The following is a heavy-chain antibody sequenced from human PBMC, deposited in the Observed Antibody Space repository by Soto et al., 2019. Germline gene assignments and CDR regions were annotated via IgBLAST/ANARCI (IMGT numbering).Heavy chain of an antibody. V-gene: IGHV3-66*04. CDR1: GFTVSSNY. CDR2: IYSGGST. CDR3: ARHCSGGSCYHDAFDI. Sequence: EVQLVESGGGLVQPGGSLRLSCAASGFTVSSNYMSWVRQAPGKGLEWVSVIYSGGSTYYADSVKGRFTIYRDNSKNTLYLQMNSLRAEDTAVYYCARHCSGGSCYHDAFDIWGQGTMVTVSS. J-gene: IGHJ3*02. D-gene: IGHD2-15*01.